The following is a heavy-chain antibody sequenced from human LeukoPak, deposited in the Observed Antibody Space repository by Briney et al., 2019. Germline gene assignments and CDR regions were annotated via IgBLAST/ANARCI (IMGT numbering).Heavy chain of an antibody. V-gene: IGHV3-9*01. CDR1: GFTFDDYA. CDR2: ISWNSGGI. J-gene: IGHJ4*02. Sequence: GGSLRLSCAASGFTFDDYAMHWVRQAPGKGPEWVSGISWNSGGIGYADSVKGRFTISRDNAKNSLYLQMNSLRAEDTALYYCANADYWGQGTLVTVSS. CDR3: ANADY.